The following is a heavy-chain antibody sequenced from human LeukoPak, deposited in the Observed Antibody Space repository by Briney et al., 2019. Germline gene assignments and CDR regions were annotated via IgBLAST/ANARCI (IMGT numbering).Heavy chain of an antibody. V-gene: IGHV4-34*01. Sequence: PSETLSLTCAVYGGSFSGYYWSWIRQPSGKGLEWIGEINHSGSTNYNPSLKSRVTISVDTSKNQFSLKLSSVTAADTAVYYCARRPLVVPAATRPFDYWGQGTLVTVSS. CDR1: GGSFSGYY. CDR3: ARRPLVVPAATRPFDY. J-gene: IGHJ4*02. D-gene: IGHD2-2*01. CDR2: INHSGST.